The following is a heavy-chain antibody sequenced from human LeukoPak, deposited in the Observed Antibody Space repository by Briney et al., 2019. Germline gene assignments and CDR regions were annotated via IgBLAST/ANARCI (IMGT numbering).Heavy chain of an antibody. V-gene: IGHV4-34*01. CDR2: INHSGST. D-gene: IGHD3-3*01. CDR3: AREYDFWSGYLGHYFDY. J-gene: IGHJ4*02. CDR1: GGSFSGYY. Sequence: PSETLSLTCAVYGGSFSGYYWSRIRQPPGKGLEWIGEINHSGSTNYNPSLKSRVTISVDTSKNQFSLKLSSVTAADTAVYYCAREYDFWSGYLGHYFDYWGQGTLVTVSS.